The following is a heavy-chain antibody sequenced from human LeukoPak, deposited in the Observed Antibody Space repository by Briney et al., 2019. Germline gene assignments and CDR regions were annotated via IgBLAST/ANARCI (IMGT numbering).Heavy chain of an antibody. CDR1: GYTFTSYG. V-gene: IGHV1-2*02. CDR3: ARDYSSGWYWFDP. CDR2: INPNSGAT. D-gene: IGHD6-19*01. J-gene: IGHJ5*02. Sequence: ASVKVSCKASGYTFTSYGISWVRQAPGQGLEWMGWINPNSGATNYAQKFQGRVTMTRDTSISTAYMELSRLRSDDTAVYYCARDYSSGWYWFDPWGQGTLVTVSS.